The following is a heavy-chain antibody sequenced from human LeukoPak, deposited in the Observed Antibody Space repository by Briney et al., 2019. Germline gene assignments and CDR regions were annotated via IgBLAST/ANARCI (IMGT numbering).Heavy chain of an antibody. CDR3: AKDYARGGCSLAHCNPIDS. Sequence: GRSLRLSCAASGFTFSGYGMHWVRQAPGKGLEWVSTFSPDGIHYADSVKGRFAISRDDSMSTLFLQMNSLRAEDTAIYYCAKDYARGGCSLAHCNPIDSWGQGTLVTVSS. J-gene: IGHJ4*02. CDR2: FSPDGI. D-gene: IGHD2-15*01. V-gene: IGHV3-23*01. CDR1: GFTFSGYG.